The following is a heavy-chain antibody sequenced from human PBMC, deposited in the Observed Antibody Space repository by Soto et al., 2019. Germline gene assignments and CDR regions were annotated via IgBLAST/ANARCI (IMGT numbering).Heavy chain of an antibody. D-gene: IGHD1-26*01. CDR2: ISYDGSNK. CDR3: AKTTGLRGELPPDY. J-gene: IGHJ4*02. V-gene: IGHV3-30*18. CDR1: GFTFSSYG. Sequence: QVQLVESGGGGVQPGRSLRLSCAASGFTFSSYGMHWVRQAPGKGLEWVAVISYDGSNKYYADSVKGRFTISRDNSKNTLYLQMNSLRAEDTAVYYCAKTTGLRGELPPDYWGQGTLVTVSS.